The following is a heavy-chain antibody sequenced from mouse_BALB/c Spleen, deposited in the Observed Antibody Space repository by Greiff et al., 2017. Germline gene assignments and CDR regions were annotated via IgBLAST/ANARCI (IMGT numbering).Heavy chain of an antibody. CDR3: ARLGYPYAMDY. CDR1: GYSITSDYA. D-gene: IGHD3-1*01. V-gene: IGHV3-2*02. J-gene: IGHJ4*01. CDR2: ISYSGST. Sequence: EVKLVESGPGLVKPSQSLSLTCTVTGYSITSDYAWNWIRQFPGNKLEWMGYISYSGSTSYNPSLKSRISITRDTSKNQFFLQLNSVTTEDTATYYCARLGYPYAMDYWGQGTSVTVSS.